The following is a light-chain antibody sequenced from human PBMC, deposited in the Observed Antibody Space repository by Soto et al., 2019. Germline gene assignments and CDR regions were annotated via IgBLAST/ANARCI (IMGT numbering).Light chain of an antibody. CDR1: QSLVHRDGNTY. Sequence: DIVLTQTPLSSPVALGQPASISCRSSQSLVHRDGNTYLSWLHQRPGQPPRLLLYKISNRFSGVPDRFSGSGAGTDFTLKISRVEAEDVGFYYCIQATQFPPFTFGQGTKLEI. V-gene: IGKV2-24*01. J-gene: IGKJ2*01. CDR3: IQATQFPPFT. CDR2: KIS.